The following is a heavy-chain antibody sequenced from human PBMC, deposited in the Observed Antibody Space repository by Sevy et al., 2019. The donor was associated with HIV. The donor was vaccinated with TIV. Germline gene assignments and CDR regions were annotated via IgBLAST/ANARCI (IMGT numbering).Heavy chain of an antibody. D-gene: IGHD6-13*01. CDR3: ARDERIAGGRYYYYYYMDV. CDR1: GFTFSSYA. CDR2: ISYDGSNK. Sequence: GGSLRLSCAASGFTFSSYAMHWVRQAPGKGLEWVAVISYDGSNKYYGDSVKGRFTISRDNSKNRLYLQMNSLGAEDTAVYYCARDERIAGGRYYYYYYMDVWGKGTTVTVSS. J-gene: IGHJ6*03. V-gene: IGHV3-30-3*01.